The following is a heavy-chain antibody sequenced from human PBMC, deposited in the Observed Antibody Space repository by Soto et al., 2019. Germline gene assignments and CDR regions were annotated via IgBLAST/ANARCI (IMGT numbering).Heavy chain of an antibody. CDR1: GGTFSSYA. Sequence: QVQLVQSGAEVKKPGSSVKVSCKASGGTFSSYAISWVRQAPGQGLEWMGGIIPIFGTANYAQKFQGRVTITADESTSTAYMELSSLRSEDTAVYYCASAIYYYGSGSPEYYFDYWGQGTLVTVSS. CDR2: IIPIFGTA. D-gene: IGHD3-10*01. V-gene: IGHV1-69*12. CDR3: ASAIYYYGSGSPEYYFDY. J-gene: IGHJ4*02.